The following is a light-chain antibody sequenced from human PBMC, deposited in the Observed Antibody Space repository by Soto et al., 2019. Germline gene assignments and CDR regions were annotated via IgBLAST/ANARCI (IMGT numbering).Light chain of an antibody. CDR3: CSYANTFYV. J-gene: IGLJ1*01. CDR2: DVT. V-gene: IGLV2-11*01. CDR1: SSDVGGYNF. Sequence: QSVLTQPRSVSGSPGRSVTISCTGTSSDVGGYNFVSWYQQHPGKAPNLLIFDVTNRPSGVPDRFSGSKSGNTASLTISGLQAEDEADYYCCSYANTFYVFGTGTKLTVL.